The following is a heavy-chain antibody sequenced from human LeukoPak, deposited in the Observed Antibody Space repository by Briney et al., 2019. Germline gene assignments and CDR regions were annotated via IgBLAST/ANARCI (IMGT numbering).Heavy chain of an antibody. D-gene: IGHD2-8*01. J-gene: IGHJ4*02. V-gene: IGHV3-7*03. Sequence: GGSLRLSCAASRFTLSTYWMSWVRQTPGKGLEWVATMDGGGSATYYVGSVKGRFTITRDNAKNSLFLQMNSLRAEDTALYYCANEEWYRFDYWGQGTLVTVPS. CDR3: ANEEWYRFDY. CDR1: RFTLSTYW. CDR2: MDGGGSAT.